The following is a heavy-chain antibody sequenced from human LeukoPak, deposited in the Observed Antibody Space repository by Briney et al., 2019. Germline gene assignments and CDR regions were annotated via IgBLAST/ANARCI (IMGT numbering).Heavy chain of an antibody. Sequence: GGSLRLSCAASGFTFSSYAMSWVRQAPGKGLEWVSAISGSGGNTYYADSVKGRFTISRDNSKNTLYLQMNSLRAEDTAVYYCAILGGRSIAAAGYWGQGTLVTVSS. J-gene: IGHJ4*02. CDR1: GFTFSSYA. V-gene: IGHV3-23*01. D-gene: IGHD6-13*01. CDR2: ISGSGGNT. CDR3: AILGGRSIAAAGY.